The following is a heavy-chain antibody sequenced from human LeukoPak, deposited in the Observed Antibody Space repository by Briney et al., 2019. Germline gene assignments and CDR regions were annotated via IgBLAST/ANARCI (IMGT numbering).Heavy chain of an antibody. CDR2: INSDGSST. CDR3: ARDPTSGWGNYFDY. D-gene: IGHD6-19*01. J-gene: IGHJ4*02. Sequence: GGSLRLSCAASGFTFSSYWMHWVRQAPGKGLGWVSRINSDGSSTSYADSVKGRFTISRDNAKNTLYLQMNSLRAEDTAVYYCARDPTSGWGNYFDYWGQGTLVTVSS. CDR1: GFTFSSYW. V-gene: IGHV3-74*01.